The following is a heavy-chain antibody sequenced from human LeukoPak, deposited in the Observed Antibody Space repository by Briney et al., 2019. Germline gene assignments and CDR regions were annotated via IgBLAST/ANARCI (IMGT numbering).Heavy chain of an antibody. D-gene: IGHD3-10*01. CDR3: ARVAGGRGYYFDY. CDR2: ISSGSSTI. Sequence: GGSLRLSCAASGFTFSSYSMNWVRQAPGKGLEWVSYISSGSSTIYYADSVKGRFTISRDNAKNPLHLQMNSLRAEDTAVYYCARVAGGRGYYFDYWGQGTLVTVSS. V-gene: IGHV3-48*01. CDR1: GFTFSSYS. J-gene: IGHJ4*02.